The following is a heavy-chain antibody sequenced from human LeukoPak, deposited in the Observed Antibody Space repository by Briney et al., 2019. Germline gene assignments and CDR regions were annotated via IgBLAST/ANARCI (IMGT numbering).Heavy chain of an antibody. J-gene: IGHJ4*02. CDR1: GGSISSYY. D-gene: IGHD6-13*01. Sequence: SETLSLTFTVSGGSISSYYWSWIRQPPGKGLEWIGYIYHSGSTNYNPSLKSRVTMSVDTSKNQFSLKLSSVTAADTAVYYCARVAPYGSTWYLDYWGQGTLVTVSS. CDR3: ARVAPYGSTWYLDY. CDR2: IYHSGST. V-gene: IGHV4-59*01.